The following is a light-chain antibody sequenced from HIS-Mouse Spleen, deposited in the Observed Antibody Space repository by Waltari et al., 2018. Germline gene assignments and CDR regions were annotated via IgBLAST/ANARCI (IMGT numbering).Light chain of an antibody. CDR2: EDS. J-gene: IGLJ2*01. Sequence: SYELTQPPSVSVSPGQTARITSSGDALPTKYAYWYQQKSGQAPALVIDEDSKRPSGIPERFSGSSSGTMATLTISGAQVEDEADYYCYSTDSSGNHRVFGGGTKLTVL. V-gene: IGLV3-10*01. CDR3: YSTDSSGNHRV. CDR1: ALPTKY.